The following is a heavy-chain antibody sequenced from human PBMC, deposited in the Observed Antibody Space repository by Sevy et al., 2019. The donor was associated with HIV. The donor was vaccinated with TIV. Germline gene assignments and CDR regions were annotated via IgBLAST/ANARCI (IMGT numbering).Heavy chain of an antibody. CDR3: AREGYYYDSSGYSRHYYYYGMDV. CDR1: GFSFSSYD. V-gene: IGHV3-13*01. CDR2: IGTTGDT. J-gene: IGHJ6*02. D-gene: IGHD3-22*01. Sequence: GGSLRLSCAASGFSFSSYDMHWVRQATGKGLEWVSAIGTTGDTYYPDSVKGRFTISRENAKNSLYLQMNSLRAGDTAIYYCAREGYYYDSSGYSRHYYYYGMDVWGQGTTVTVSS.